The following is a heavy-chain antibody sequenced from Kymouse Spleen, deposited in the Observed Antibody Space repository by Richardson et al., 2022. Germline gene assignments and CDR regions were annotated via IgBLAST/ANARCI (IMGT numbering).Heavy chain of an antibody. J-gene: IGHJ6*02. Sequence: EVQLVESGGGLVQPGRSLRLSCAASGFTFDDYAMHWVRQAPGKGLEWVSGISWNSGSIGYADSVKGRFTISRDNAKNSLYLQMNSLRAEDTALYYCAKDIEGSSWWGSSWYGTPYYYYYGMDVWGQGTTVTVSS. CDR2: ISWNSGSI. V-gene: IGHV3-9*01. CDR1: GFTFDDYA. CDR3: AKDIEGSSWWGSSWYGTPYYYYYGMDV. D-gene: IGHD6-13*01.